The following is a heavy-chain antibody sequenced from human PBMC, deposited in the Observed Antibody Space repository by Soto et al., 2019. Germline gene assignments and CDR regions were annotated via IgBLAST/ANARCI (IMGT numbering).Heavy chain of an antibody. D-gene: IGHD2-2*01. J-gene: IGHJ3*02. V-gene: IGHV3-23*01. CDR1: GFTFSSYA. CDR2: ISGSGGST. Sequence: GGSLRLSCVASGFTFSSYAMSWVRQAPGKGLEWVSAISGSGGSTYYADSVKGRFTISRDNSKNTLYLQMNSLRAEDTAVYYCAKDLILEDIVVVPAAVPLPDAFDIWGQGTMVTVSS. CDR3: AKDLILEDIVVVPAAVPLPDAFDI.